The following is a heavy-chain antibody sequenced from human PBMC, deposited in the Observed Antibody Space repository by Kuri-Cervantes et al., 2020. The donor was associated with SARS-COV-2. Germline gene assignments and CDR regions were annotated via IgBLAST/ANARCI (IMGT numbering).Heavy chain of an antibody. Sequence: ASVKVSCKASGYTFTGYYVHWVRQAPGQGLEWMGWINPNSGGTNYAQKFQGRVTMTRDTSISTAYTELSRLRSDDTAVYYCASYCSSTSCYTRGDYFDYWGQGTLVTVSS. D-gene: IGHD2-2*02. CDR1: GYTFTGYY. J-gene: IGHJ4*02. V-gene: IGHV1-2*02. CDR3: ASYCSSTSCYTRGDYFDY. CDR2: INPNSGGT.